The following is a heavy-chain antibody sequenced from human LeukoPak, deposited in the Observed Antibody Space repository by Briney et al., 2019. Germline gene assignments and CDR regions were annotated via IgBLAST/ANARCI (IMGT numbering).Heavy chain of an antibody. J-gene: IGHJ4*02. D-gene: IGHD3-3*01. Sequence: SETLSLTCTVSGGSISSSSYYWGWIRQPPGKGLEWIGSIYYSGSTYYNPSLKSRVTISVDTSKNQFSLKLSSVTAADTAVYYCARESIFGVVTVDYWDQGTLVTVSS. CDR3: ARESIFGVVTVDY. V-gene: IGHV4-39*07. CDR2: IYYSGST. CDR1: GGSISSSSYY.